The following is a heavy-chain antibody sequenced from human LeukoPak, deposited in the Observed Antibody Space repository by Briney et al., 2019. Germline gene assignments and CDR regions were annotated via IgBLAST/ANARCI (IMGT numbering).Heavy chain of an antibody. CDR1: GGTFSSYA. CDR3: ARVTSSGWYREVDY. CDR2: ISAYNGNT. D-gene: IGHD6-19*01. V-gene: IGHV1-18*01. J-gene: IGHJ4*02. Sequence: ASVKVSCKASGGTFSSYAISWVRQAPGQGLEWMGWISAYNGNTNYAQKLQGRVTMTTDTSTSTAYMELRSLRSDDTAVYYCARVTSSGWYREVDYWGQGTLVTVSS.